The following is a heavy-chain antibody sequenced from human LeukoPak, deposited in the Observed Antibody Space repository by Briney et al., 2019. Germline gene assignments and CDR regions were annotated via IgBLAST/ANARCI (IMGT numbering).Heavy chain of an antibody. Sequence: AGGSLRLSCAASGFTFSSYSMNWVRQAPGKGLEWVSSISSSSTFIYYADSLKGRFTISRDNAKNSLYLQMNSLRAEDTAVYYCARDSDNVAGTRGYFDYWGQGTLVTVSS. V-gene: IGHV3-21*01. CDR1: GFTFSSYS. CDR2: ISSSSTFI. D-gene: IGHD6-19*01. J-gene: IGHJ4*02. CDR3: ARDSDNVAGTRGYFDY.